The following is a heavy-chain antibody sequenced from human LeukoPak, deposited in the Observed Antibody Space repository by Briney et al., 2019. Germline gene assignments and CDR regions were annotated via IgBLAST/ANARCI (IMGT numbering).Heavy chain of an antibody. CDR1: GFTLSSYS. D-gene: IGHD6-19*01. J-gene: IGHJ4*02. Sequence: GGSLRLSCAASGFTLSSYSMNWVRQAPGKGLEWVSGISGSGDSTYYADSVKGRFTISRDNSKNTLYLQMNSLRAEDTAVYYCARRSGIAVAGAFDYWGQGTLVTVSS. CDR3: ARRSGIAVAGAFDY. V-gene: IGHV3-23*01. CDR2: ISGSGDST.